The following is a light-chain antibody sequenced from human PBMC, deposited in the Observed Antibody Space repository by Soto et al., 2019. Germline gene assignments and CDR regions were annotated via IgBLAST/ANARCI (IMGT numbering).Light chain of an antibody. CDR1: QSVFYNSNNKNY. CDR3: QQYYSIPYT. V-gene: IGKV4-1*01. J-gene: IGKJ2*01. CDR2: WAS. Sequence: DIVMTQSPDSLAVSLGERATINCKSSQSVFYNSNNKNYLSWYQQKPGQPPKLLIYWASTRESGVPDRFSGSGSGTDFTLIINSLQAEDVAVYYCQQYYSIPYTVGQGTKLEI.